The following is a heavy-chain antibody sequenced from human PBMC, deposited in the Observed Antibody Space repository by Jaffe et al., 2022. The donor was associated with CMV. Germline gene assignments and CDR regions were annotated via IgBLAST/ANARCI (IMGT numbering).Heavy chain of an antibody. D-gene: IGHD6-19*01. CDR3: ARGPRPGFSSGWYTS. CDR2: INPNSGGT. V-gene: IGHV1-2*02. CDR1: GYTFTDYY. Sequence: QVQLVQSGAEVKKPGGSVKVSCKASGYTFTDYYIHWVRRAPGQGLEWMGWINPNSGGTNYVHTFQGRVTMTRDTSISTVYMELNRLESDDTAVYYCARGPRPGFSSGWYTSWGQGTLVTVSS. J-gene: IGHJ5*02.